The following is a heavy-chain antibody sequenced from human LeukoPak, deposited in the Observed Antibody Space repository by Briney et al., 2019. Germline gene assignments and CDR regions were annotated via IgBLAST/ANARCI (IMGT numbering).Heavy chain of an antibody. CDR2: IYYSGST. CDR1: GVSINSYY. D-gene: IGHD3-22*01. CDR3: ARAEVTFYYGTSGYYFDY. J-gene: IGHJ4*02. V-gene: IGHV4-59*01. Sequence: PSETLSLTCTVSGVSINSYYWSWIRQPPGKELEWIGLIYYSGSTNYNPSLKSRVTISEDTSKNQFSLKLSSVTAADTAVYFCARAEVTFYYGTSGYYFDYWGRGTLVTVSS.